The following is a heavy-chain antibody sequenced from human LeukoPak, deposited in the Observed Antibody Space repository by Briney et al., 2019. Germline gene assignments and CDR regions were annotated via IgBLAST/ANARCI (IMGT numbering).Heavy chain of an antibody. J-gene: IGHJ6*02. CDR3: ARERHYTMDV. Sequence: SETLSLTCAVYGGSFSGYYWSWIRQPPGKGLEWIGEINHSGSTYYNPSLKSRVTISVDRSKNQFSLKLSSVTAADTAVYYCARERHYTMDVWGQGTTVTVSS. CDR1: GGSFSGYY. D-gene: IGHD3-10*01. V-gene: IGHV4-34*01. CDR2: INHSGST.